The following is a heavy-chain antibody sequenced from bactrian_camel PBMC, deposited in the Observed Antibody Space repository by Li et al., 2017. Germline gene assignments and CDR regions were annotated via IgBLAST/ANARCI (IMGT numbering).Heavy chain of an antibody. Sequence: HVQLVESGGGSVQAGGSLKLTCVASGYTYSSSCMGWFRQAAGKQRQWVSHVLPDGSATFPDPVKGRFNITVDKAADTVYLQMASLKSEDTAMYSCKSHRFGATMPGCDYSGQGTQVTVS. J-gene: IGHJ4*01. V-gene: IGHV3S53*01. CDR2: VLPDGSA. CDR1: GYTYSSSC. D-gene: IGHD1*01. CDR3: KSHRFGATMPGCDY.